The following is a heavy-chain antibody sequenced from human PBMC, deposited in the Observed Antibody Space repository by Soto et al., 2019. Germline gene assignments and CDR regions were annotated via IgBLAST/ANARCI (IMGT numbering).Heavy chain of an antibody. D-gene: IGHD6-13*01. CDR3: ARDFPKPYSSSTEKRRPKQPYYYYYYRMDV. V-gene: IGHV3-33*01. J-gene: IGHJ6*02. Sequence: GGSLRLSCAASGFTFSSYGMHWVRQAPGKGLEWVAVIWYDGSNKYYADSVKGRFTISRDNSKNTLYLQMNSLRAEDTAVYYCARDFPKPYSSSTEKRRPKQPYYYYYYRMDVWGQGTTVTVSS. CDR1: GFTFSSYG. CDR2: IWYDGSNK.